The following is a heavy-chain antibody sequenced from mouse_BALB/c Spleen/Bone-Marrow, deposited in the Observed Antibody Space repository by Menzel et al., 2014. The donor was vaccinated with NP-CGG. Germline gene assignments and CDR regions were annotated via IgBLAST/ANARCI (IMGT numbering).Heavy chain of an antibody. V-gene: IGHV7-3*02. D-gene: IGHD2-3*01. CDR1: GVTFTDYY. J-gene: IGHJ1*01. CDR2: IRNKANGHTT. CDR3: ARDINDGYYWYFDV. Sequence: EVQLVESGGGLVQPGGSLRLSCATSGVTFTDYYMSWVRQPPGKALEWLGFIRNKANGHTTEYSASVKGRFTISRDNSQSILYLQMNTLRAEDSATYYCARDINDGYYWYFDVWGVGTTVTVSS.